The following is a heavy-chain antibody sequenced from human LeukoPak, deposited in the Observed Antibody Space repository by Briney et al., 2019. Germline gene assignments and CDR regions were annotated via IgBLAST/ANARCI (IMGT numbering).Heavy chain of an antibody. J-gene: IGHJ3*02. D-gene: IGHD3-22*01. Sequence: GGSLRLSCAASGFTFSSYWMHWVRQAPGKGLVWVSRINSDGSSTSYADSVKGRFTISRDNAKNTLYLQMNSLRAEDTAVYYCARDRTPYYYDSSGPVDAFDIWGQGTMVTVSS. CDR1: GFTFSSYW. CDR2: INSDGSST. CDR3: ARDRTPYYYDSSGPVDAFDI. V-gene: IGHV3-74*01.